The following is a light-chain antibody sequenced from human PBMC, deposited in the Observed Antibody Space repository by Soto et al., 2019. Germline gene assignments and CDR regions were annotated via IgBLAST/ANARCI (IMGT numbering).Light chain of an antibody. Sequence: EIVLTQSPGTLSLSPGERATLSCRASQSVSSSYLAWYQQKPGQAPRLLIYGASSRATGIPDRFSGSGSGTDFTITISSLEPDDFAVYYCQQYGSSPLYTFGQGTKLEIK. CDR3: QQYGSSPLYT. CDR1: QSVSSSY. J-gene: IGKJ2*01. V-gene: IGKV3-20*01. CDR2: GAS.